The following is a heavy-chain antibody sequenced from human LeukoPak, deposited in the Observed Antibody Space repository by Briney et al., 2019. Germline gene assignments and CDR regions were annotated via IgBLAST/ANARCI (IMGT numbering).Heavy chain of an antibody. CDR2: IYYSGST. CDR3: ARYRRVYCSGGSCFRYFDR. V-gene: IGHV4-59*01. Sequence: RSSGTLSLTCTASGCSISSYYWSWVRQPPGKGLEWIGYIYYSGSTNYNPALKSRVTISVNTSNNQFSFKLSSLLSADTAAYYCARYRRVYCSGGSCFRYFDRWGRGTLVTVSS. J-gene: IGHJ2*01. CDR1: GCSISSYY. D-gene: IGHD2-15*01.